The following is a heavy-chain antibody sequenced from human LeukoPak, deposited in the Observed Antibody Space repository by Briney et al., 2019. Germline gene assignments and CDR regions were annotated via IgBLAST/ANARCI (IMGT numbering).Heavy chain of an antibody. CDR2: INPNSGGT. CDR1: GYTFTGYY. V-gene: IGHV1-2*02. CDR3: ARARRTSMGPYYYMDV. Sequence: GASVKVSCKASGYTFTGYYMHWVRQAPGQGLEWMGWINPNSGGTNYAQKFQGRVTMTRDTSISTAYMELSRLRSDDTAVYYCARARRTSMGPYYYMDVWGKGTTVTISS. D-gene: IGHD2/OR15-2a*01. J-gene: IGHJ6*03.